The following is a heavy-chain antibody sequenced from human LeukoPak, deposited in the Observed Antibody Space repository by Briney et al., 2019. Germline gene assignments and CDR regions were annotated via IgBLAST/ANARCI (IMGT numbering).Heavy chain of an antibody. CDR3: AKINNDDDY. D-gene: IGHD1/OR15-1a*01. CDR1: GFTFTTFG. V-gene: IGHV3-30*18. CDR2: ISPDGKIE. J-gene: IGHJ4*02. Sequence: GRSLRLSCAASGFTFTTFGIHWVRQAPGKGLEWVAAISPDGKIEYYTDSVKGRFTVSRDNSKNMIYLQVNSLRGEDSAVYFCAKINNDDDYWGQGALVTVSS.